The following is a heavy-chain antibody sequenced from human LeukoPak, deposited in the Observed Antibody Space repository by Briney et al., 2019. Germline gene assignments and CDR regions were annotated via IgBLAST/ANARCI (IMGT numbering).Heavy chain of an antibody. D-gene: IGHD4-17*01. CDR1: GFTFSSYG. V-gene: IGHV3-33*01. Sequence: GGSLRLSCAASGFTFSSYGMHWVRQAPGKGLEWVAVIWYDGSNKYYADSVKGRFTISRDNSKNTLYLQMNSLRAEDTAVYYCARDPSRWDYGDYTNAFDIWGQGTMVTVSS. J-gene: IGHJ3*02. CDR2: IWYDGSNK. CDR3: ARDPSRWDYGDYTNAFDI.